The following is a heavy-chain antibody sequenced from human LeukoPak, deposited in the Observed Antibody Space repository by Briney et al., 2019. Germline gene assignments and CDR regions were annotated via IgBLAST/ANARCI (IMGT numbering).Heavy chain of an antibody. V-gene: IGHV3-7*01. Sequence: GGSLRLPCAASGFTFSSYWMSWVRQAPGKGLEWVANIKQDGSEKYYVDSVKGRFTISRDNAKNSLYLQMNSLRAEDTAVYYCAELGITMIGGVWGKGTTVTVSS. D-gene: IGHD3-10*02. CDR2: IKQDGSEK. J-gene: IGHJ6*04. CDR3: AELGITMIGGV. CDR1: GFTFSSYW.